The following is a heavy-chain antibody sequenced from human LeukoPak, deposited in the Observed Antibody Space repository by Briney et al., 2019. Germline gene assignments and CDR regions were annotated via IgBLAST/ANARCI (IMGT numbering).Heavy chain of an antibody. CDR2: ISNNGGYT. D-gene: IGHD2-2*02. V-gene: IGHV3-23*01. J-gene: IGHJ4*02. Sequence: AGGSLRLSCAASGFTFSSSAMSWVRQAPGKGLEWVSAISNNGGYTYYAVSVQGRFTISRDNSKSTLCLQMNSLRAEDTAVYYCAKRAARGAAAITGKVDYWGQGTLVTVSS. CDR1: GFTFSSSA. CDR3: AKRAARGAAAITGKVDY.